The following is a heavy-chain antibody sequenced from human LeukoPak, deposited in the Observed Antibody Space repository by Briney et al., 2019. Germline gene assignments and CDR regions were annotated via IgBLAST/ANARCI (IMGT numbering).Heavy chain of an antibody. CDR3: ARGSMGSRRILSFDP. CDR1: GGSISSYY. D-gene: IGHD1-26*01. CDR2: IYYSGST. J-gene: IGHJ5*02. Sequence: SETLSLTCTVSGGSISSYYWSWIRQPPGKGLEWIGYIYYSGSTNYNPSLKSRVTISVDTSKNQFSLKLSSVTAADTAVYYCARGSMGSRRILSFDPWGQGTLVTVSS. V-gene: IGHV4-59*01.